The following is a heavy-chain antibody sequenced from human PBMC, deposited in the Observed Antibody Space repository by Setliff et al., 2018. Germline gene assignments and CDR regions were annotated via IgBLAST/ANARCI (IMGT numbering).Heavy chain of an antibody. J-gene: IGHJ4*02. CDR2: INPNSGGT. Sequence: ASVKVSCKASGYTFTGYYMHWVRQAPGQGLEWMGRINPNSGGTNYAQKFQGRVTMTRDTSISTAYMELRSLRSEDTAVYYCARRVRIAVLDLYYFEYWGQGTLVTVPQ. V-gene: IGHV1-2*06. D-gene: IGHD6-19*01. CDR3: ARRVRIAVLDLYYFEY. CDR1: GYTFTGYY.